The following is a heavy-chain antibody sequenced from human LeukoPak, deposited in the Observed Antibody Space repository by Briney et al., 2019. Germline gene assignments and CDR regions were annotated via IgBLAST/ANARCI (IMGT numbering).Heavy chain of an antibody. J-gene: IGHJ6*02. CDR1: GGSISSSSYY. CDR2: IYYSGST. Sequence: SETLSLTCTVSGGSISSSSYYWGWIRQPPGKGLEWIGSIYYSGSTYYNPSLKSRVTISVDTSKNQFSLKLSSVTAAHTAVYYCARMGYYYYGMDVWGQGTTVTVSS. V-gene: IGHV4-39*07. CDR3: ARMGYYYYGMDV. D-gene: IGHD3-16*01.